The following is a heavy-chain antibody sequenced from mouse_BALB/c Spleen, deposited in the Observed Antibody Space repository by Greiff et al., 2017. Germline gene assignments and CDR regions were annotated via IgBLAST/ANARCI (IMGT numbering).Heavy chain of an antibody. CDR1: GFTFSSYA. J-gene: IGHJ4*01. CDR3: ARHSLDLLGAMDY. D-gene: IGHD2-1*01. V-gene: IGHV5-9-3*01. CDR2: ISSGGSYT. Sequence: EVKLMESGGGLVKPGGSLKLSCAASGFTFSSYAMSWVRQTPEKRLEWVATISSGGSYTYYPDSVKGRFTISRDNAKNTLYLQMSSLRSEDTAMYYCARHSLDLLGAMDYWGQGTSVTVSS.